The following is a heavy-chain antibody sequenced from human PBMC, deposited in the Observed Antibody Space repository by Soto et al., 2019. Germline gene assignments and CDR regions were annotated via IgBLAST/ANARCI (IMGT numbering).Heavy chain of an antibody. CDR1: GGTFSSYA. Sequence: QVQLVQSGAEVKKPGSSVKVSCKASGGTFSSYAISWVRQAPGQGLEWMGGIIPIFGTANYAQKFQGRVTITADESTSTAYMELSSLRSEDTAVYYCAREPYCSGGSCYSWFDPWGQGTLVTVSS. CDR3: AREPYCSGGSCYSWFDP. D-gene: IGHD2-15*01. CDR2: IIPIFGTA. V-gene: IGHV1-69*01. J-gene: IGHJ5*02.